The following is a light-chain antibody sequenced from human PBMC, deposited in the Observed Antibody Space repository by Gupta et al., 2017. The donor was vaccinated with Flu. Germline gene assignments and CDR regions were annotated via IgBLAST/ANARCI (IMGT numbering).Light chain of an antibody. CDR1: SGNIASDY. J-gene: IGLJ2*01. V-gene: IGLV6-57*01. CDR3: QSDESSKFMV. CDR2: EDD. Sequence: NFMLTQPHSVSESPGKTVTISCTRSSGNIASDYVQWYQQRPGSSPTTVIYEDDQRPSGVPDRFSGSIDSSSNAASLTISGRKTEDEADYYCQSDESSKFMVFGGGTKLTVL.